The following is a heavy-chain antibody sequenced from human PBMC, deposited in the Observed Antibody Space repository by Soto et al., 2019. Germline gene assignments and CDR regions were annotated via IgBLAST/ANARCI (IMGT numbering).Heavy chain of an antibody. V-gene: IGHV1-18*01. CDR2: ISAHNGNT. D-gene: IGHD1-1*01. CDR3: ARGRYGDY. J-gene: IGHJ4*02. CDR1: GYAFTTYG. Sequence: QAHLVQSGAEVKKPGASVKVSCKGSGYAFTTYGITWVRQAPGQGLEWMGWISAHNGNTNYAQKLQGRVPVTRDTSTSTAYMELRSLRSDDTAVYYCARGRYGDYWGQGALVTVSS.